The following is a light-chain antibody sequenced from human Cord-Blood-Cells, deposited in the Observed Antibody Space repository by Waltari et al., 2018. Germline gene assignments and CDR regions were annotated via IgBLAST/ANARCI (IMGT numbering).Light chain of an antibody. Sequence: QSALTQPASVSGSPGQSITISFTGTSSDVGCYNLVSWYQQHPGKAPKLMIYEGSKRPSGVSNRFSGSKSGNTASLTISGLQAEDEADYYCCSYAGSSTYVVFGGGTKLTVL. CDR3: CSYAGSSTYVV. J-gene: IGLJ2*01. CDR2: EGS. CDR1: SSDVGCYNL. V-gene: IGLV2-23*01.